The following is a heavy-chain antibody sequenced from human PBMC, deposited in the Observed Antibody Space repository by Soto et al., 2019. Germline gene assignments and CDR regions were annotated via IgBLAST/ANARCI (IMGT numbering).Heavy chain of an antibody. D-gene: IGHD6-19*01. J-gene: IGHJ6*02. CDR2: ISYDGSNK. CDR3: ARDDIPGRAVAIYGMDV. CDR1: GFTFSSYA. Sequence: GGSLRLSCAASGFTFSSYAMHWVRQAPGKGLEWVAVISYDGSNKYYADSVKGRFTISRDNSKNTLYLQMNSLRAEDTAVYYCARDDIPGRAVAIYGMDVWGQGTTVTVSS. V-gene: IGHV3-30-3*01.